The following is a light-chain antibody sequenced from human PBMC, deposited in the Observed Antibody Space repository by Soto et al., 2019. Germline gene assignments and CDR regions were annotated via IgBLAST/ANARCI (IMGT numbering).Light chain of an antibody. CDR1: SSDVGDYNY. Sequence: QSALTQPASVSGSPGQSITISCTGTSSDVGDYNYVSWYQQPPGKAPKLMIYEVSTRPSGVSNRFTGSKSGNTASLTFSGLQAEDEADYYCSSYTSSRPYVFGTGTKVTVL. CDR3: SSYTSSRPYV. CDR2: EVS. V-gene: IGLV2-14*01. J-gene: IGLJ1*01.